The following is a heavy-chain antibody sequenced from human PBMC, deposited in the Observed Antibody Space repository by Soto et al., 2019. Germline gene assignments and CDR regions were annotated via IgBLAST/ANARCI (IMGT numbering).Heavy chain of an antibody. D-gene: IGHD3-16*02. CDR3: AKDMNYIWGSYRTGLDY. V-gene: IGHV3-9*01. CDR2: ISWNSGSI. J-gene: IGHJ4*02. CDR1: GFTFDDYA. Sequence: GGSLRLSCAASGFTFDDYAMHWVRQAPGKGLEWVSGISWNSGSIGYADSVKGRFTISRDNAKNSLYLQMNSLRAEDTALYYCAKDMNYIWGSYRTGLDYWGQGTLVTVSS.